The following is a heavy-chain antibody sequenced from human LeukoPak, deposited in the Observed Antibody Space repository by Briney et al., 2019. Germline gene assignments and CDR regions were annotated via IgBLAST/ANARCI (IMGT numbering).Heavy chain of an antibody. J-gene: IGHJ4*02. V-gene: IGHV3-21*01. CDR2: ISSSSSYI. Sequence: GGSLRLSCAASGFTFSSYAMSWVRQAPGKGLEWVSSISSSSSYIYYADSVKGRFTISRDNAKNSLYLQMNSLRAEDTAVYYCARAATYCSSTSCYNDYWGQGTLVTVSS. D-gene: IGHD2-2*02. CDR1: GFTFSSYA. CDR3: ARAATYCSSTSCYNDY.